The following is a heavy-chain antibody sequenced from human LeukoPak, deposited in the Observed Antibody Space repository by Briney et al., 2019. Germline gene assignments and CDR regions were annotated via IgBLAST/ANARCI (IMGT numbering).Heavy chain of an antibody. D-gene: IGHD5-18*01. CDR3: ARHLMWIQLWLAYFDY. CDR1: GGSFSGYY. V-gene: IGHV4-34*01. J-gene: IGHJ4*02. Sequence: SETLSLTCAVYGGSFSGYYWSWIRQPPGKGLEWIGSIYYSGSTYYNPSLKSRVTISVDTSKNQFSLKLSSVTAADTAVYYCARHLMWIQLWLAYFDYWGQGTLVTVSS. CDR2: IYYSGST.